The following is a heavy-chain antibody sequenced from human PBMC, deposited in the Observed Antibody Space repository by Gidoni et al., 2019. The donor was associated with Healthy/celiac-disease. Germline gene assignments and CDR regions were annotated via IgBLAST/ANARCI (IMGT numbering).Heavy chain of an antibody. J-gene: IGHJ3*02. Sequence: QRQLQESGPGLVKPSETLSLTCTVSGGSISSSSYYWGWIRQPPGKGLEWIGSIYYSGSTYYNPSLKSRVTISVDTSKNQFSLKLSSVTAADTAVYYCARLRWLDAFDIWGQGTMVTVSS. CDR2: IYYSGST. CDR1: GGSISSSSYY. D-gene: IGHD6-19*01. V-gene: IGHV4-39*01. CDR3: ARLRWLDAFDI.